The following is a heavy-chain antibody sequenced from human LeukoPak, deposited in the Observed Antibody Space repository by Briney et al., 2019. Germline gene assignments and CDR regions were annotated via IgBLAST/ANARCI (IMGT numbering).Heavy chain of an antibody. J-gene: IGHJ4*02. V-gene: IGHV4-4*07. CDR3: AREREERGYSSGWYTPYYFDY. CDR2: IYNSGST. D-gene: IGHD6-19*01. CDR1: GGSISSYY. Sequence: PSETLSLTCTVSGGSISSYYWNWIRQPAGKGLEWIGRIYNSGSTNYNPPLKMRRPICVDDYKNQFSLKLSSVTAADTAVYYCAREREERGYSSGWYTPYYFDYWGEGTLVTVSS.